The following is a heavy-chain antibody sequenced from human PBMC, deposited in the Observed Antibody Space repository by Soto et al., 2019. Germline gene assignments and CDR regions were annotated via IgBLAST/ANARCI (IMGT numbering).Heavy chain of an antibody. CDR3: AKEMITFGDFNYYYMDV. V-gene: IGHV3-9*01. D-gene: IGHD3-16*01. Sequence: EVQLVESGGGLVQPGRSLRLACAASGFTFDQYTMHWVRQAPGKGLEGVSRITWHSGTIGYADSVKGRFTFSRDKARNSLYLQMNSLRGEDTALYYCAKEMITFGDFNYYYMDVWGNGTTVTVSS. J-gene: IGHJ6*03. CDR2: ITWHSGTI. CDR1: GFTFDQYT.